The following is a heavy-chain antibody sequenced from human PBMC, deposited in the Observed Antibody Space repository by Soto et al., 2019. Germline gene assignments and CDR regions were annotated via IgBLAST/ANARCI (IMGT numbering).Heavy chain of an antibody. V-gene: IGHV1-18*01. CDR1: GYTFTSYG. D-gene: IGHD2-2*01. J-gene: IGHJ4*02. CDR3: ARDVEDIVVVPAAISFDY. Sequence: QVQLVQSGAEVKKPGASVKVSCKASGYTFTSYGISWVRQAPGQGLEWMGWISAYNGNTNYAQKLQGRVTMTTDTTTSTAYMELGSLRSDDTAVYYCARDVEDIVVVPAAISFDYWGQGTLVTVSS. CDR2: ISAYNGNT.